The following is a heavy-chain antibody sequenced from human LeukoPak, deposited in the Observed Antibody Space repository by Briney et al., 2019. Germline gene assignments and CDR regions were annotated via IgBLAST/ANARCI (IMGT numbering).Heavy chain of an antibody. J-gene: IGHJ4*02. CDR2: IKQDGSEK. CDR1: GFTFSSYW. Sequence: GGSLRLSCAASGFTFSSYWMSWVRQAPGKGLEWGANIKQDGSEKYYVDSVKGRFTISRDNAKNSLYLQMNSLRAEDTAVYYCAREEIAAAGTYYFDYWGQGTLVTVSS. CDR3: AREEIAAAGTYYFDY. V-gene: IGHV3-7*01. D-gene: IGHD6-13*01.